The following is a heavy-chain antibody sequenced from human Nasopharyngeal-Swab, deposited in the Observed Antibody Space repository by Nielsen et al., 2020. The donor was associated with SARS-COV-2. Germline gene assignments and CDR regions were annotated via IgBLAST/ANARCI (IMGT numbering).Heavy chain of an antibody. CDR2: ISDSGGST. V-gene: IGHV3-23*01. CDR3: ARDPGYSSSWYEWYFDY. Sequence: GESLKISCAASGFTFSRHTMTWVRQAPGKGLEWVSGISDSGGSTTYADSVKGRFTISRDNSKNSLYLQMNSLRAEDTAVYYCARDPGYSSSWYEWYFDYWGQGTLVTVSS. D-gene: IGHD6-13*01. CDR1: GFTFSRHT. J-gene: IGHJ4*02.